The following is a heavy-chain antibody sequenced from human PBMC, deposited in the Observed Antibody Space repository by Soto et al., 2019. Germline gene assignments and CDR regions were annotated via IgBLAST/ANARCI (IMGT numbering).Heavy chain of an antibody. CDR2: SKSKTDGGTA. CDR3: TTDRGHMYDFDY. J-gene: IGHJ4*02. D-gene: IGHD2-8*01. CDR1: GFTFDNAW. Sequence: EVQLVESGGGLVKPGGSLRLSCAASGFTFDNAWMSWVRQAPGKGLEWVGRSKSKTDGGTADYAAPVKGRFTISRDDSKNTLFLQMNSLKTEDTAVYYCTTDRGHMYDFDYWGQGTLVPVSS. V-gene: IGHV3-15*01.